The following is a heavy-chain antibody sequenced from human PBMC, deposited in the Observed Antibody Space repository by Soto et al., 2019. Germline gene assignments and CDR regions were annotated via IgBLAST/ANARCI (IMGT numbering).Heavy chain of an antibody. CDR1: GFPFSIYS. V-gene: IGHV3-48*02. Sequence: EVQLVESGGGLVQPGGSLRLSCAASGFPFSIYSMNWVRQAPGKGLEWSSYITSYTNTIKYADSVKGRFTISRDNAKNLVYLQMNSLRDEDTAVYFCARSVEGHFDYWGQGTVVTVSS. CDR3: ARSVEGHFDY. J-gene: IGHJ4*02. D-gene: IGHD6-19*01. CDR2: ITSYTNTI.